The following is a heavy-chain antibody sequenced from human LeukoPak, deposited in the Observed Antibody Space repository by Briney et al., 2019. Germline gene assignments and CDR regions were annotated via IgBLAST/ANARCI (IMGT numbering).Heavy chain of an antibody. CDR2: INHSGST. V-gene: IGHV4-34*01. D-gene: IGHD2-15*01. J-gene: IGHJ4*02. CDR3: AAVDCSGGSCYPDY. Sequence: SETLSLTCAVYGGSFSGYYWSWIRQPPGKGLEWIGEINHSGSTNYNPSLKSRVTISVDTSKNQFSLKLSSVTAADTAVYYCAAVDCSGGSCYPDYWGQGTLVTVSS. CDR1: GGSFSGYY.